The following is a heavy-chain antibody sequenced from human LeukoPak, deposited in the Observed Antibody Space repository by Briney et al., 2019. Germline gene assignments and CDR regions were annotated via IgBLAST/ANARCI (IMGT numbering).Heavy chain of an antibody. Sequence: PSETLSLTCAVYGGSFSGYYWNWIRQPPGKGLEWIGEINHSGSTNYNPSLKSRVNISADTSKNQFSLHLDSVTAADTAVYYCARSWAGMYYPFYYFDYWGQGTLVSVSS. CDR3: ARSWAGMYYPFYYFDY. CDR2: INHSGST. D-gene: IGHD1-26*01. V-gene: IGHV4-34*01. CDR1: GGSFSGYY. J-gene: IGHJ4*02.